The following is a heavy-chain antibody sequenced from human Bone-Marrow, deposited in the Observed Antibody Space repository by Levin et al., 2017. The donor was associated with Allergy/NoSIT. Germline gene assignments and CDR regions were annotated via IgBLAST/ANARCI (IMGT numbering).Heavy chain of an antibody. Sequence: ASVKVSCTASGYTFTGFYIHWVRQAPGQGLEWMGWINPDNGDTNFAQKFQGRATMTRDTSTSPASMELSSLRPDDTAVYYCAAGDYGDYAPGGYWGHGTLVIVSS. CDR3: AAGDYGDYAPGGY. J-gene: IGHJ4*01. CDR1: GYTFTGFY. D-gene: IGHD4-17*01. V-gene: IGHV1-2*02. CDR2: INPDNGDT.